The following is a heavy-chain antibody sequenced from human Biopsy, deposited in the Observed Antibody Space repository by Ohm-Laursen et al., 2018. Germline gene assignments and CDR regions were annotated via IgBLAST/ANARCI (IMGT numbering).Heavy chain of an antibody. Sequence: SSVKVSCKASGGTFTNHAVGWVRQAPGQGLEWVGSSIPLFNTANYADKFQGRVTLTADKSTTTAYMGLSSLRSEDTAIYYCARFPLGAYDDSGSYRAVEHWYFDLWGRGTPVTVSS. CDR2: SIPLFNTA. D-gene: IGHD3-22*01. CDR1: GGTFTNHA. V-gene: IGHV1-69*06. CDR3: ARFPLGAYDDSGSYRAVEHWYFDL. J-gene: IGHJ2*01.